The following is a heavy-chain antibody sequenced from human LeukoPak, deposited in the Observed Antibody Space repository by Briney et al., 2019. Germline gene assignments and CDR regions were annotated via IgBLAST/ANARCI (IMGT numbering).Heavy chain of an antibody. J-gene: IGHJ3*02. D-gene: IGHD2-15*01. CDR2: IDPNSGGT. CDR3: ARVPWGYSGGSRREEHAFDI. CDR1: GYTFTGYY. Sequence: GASVKVSCKASGYTFTGYYMHWVRQAPGQGLEWMGWIDPNSGGTNYAQKFQGRVTMTRDTSISTAYMELSRLRSDDTAVYYCARVPWGYSGGSRREEHAFDIWGQGTMVTVSS. V-gene: IGHV1-2*02.